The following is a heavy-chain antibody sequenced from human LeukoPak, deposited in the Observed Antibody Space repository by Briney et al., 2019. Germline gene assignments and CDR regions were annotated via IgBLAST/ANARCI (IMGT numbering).Heavy chain of an antibody. CDR1: GGSISSGSYY. CDR3: ARERGVVPAAIKGPVSVHWFDP. D-gene: IGHD2-2*01. J-gene: IGHJ5*02. CDR2: IYTSGST. Sequence: PSETLSLTCTVSGGSISSGSYYWSWIRQPAGKGLEWIGRIYTSGSTNCNPSLKSRVTISVDTSKNQFSLKLSSVTAADTAVYYCARERGVVPAAIKGPVSVHWFDPWGQGTLVTVSS. V-gene: IGHV4-61*02.